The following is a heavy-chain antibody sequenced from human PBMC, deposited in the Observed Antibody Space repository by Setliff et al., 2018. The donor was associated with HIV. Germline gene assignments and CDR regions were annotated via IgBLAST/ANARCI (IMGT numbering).Heavy chain of an antibody. Sequence: ASVKVSCKASGYTFTDYYMHWVQQAPGKGLEWMGRVDPKNGKTLYAENLRGRITISVDTSKNQVSLKLNSMTAADTAVYFCVRGPQWLVQKGRVYYFDYWGQGALVTVSS. CDR3: VRGPQWLVQKGRVYYFDY. J-gene: IGHJ4*02. CDR1: GYTFTDYY. V-gene: IGHV1-69-2*01. D-gene: IGHD6-19*01. CDR2: VDPKNGKT.